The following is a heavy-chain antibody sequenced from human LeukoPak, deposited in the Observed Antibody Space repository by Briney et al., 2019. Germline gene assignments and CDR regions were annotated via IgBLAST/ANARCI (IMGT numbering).Heavy chain of an antibody. Sequence: ASVKVSCKASGGTFSSYAITWVRQAPGLGLEWMGRIIPTLEVANYAQKFQGRVTITADKSASTAYMELSSLRPEDTAVYYCARVISGTWLWFWGQGTLVTVSS. CDR2: IIPTLEVA. D-gene: IGHD1-14*01. V-gene: IGHV1-69*04. J-gene: IGHJ4*02. CDR1: GGTFSSYA. CDR3: ARVISGTWLWF.